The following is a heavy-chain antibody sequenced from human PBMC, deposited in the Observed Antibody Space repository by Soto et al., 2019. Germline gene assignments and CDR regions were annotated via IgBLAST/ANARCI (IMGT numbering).Heavy chain of an antibody. CDR2: ISAYNGNT. J-gene: IGHJ6*02. CDR1: GYTFTSYG. D-gene: IGHD6-13*01. Sequence: QVQLVQSGAEVKKPGASVKVSCKASGYTFTSYGISWVRQAPGQGLEWMGWISAYNGNTNYAQKLQGRVTMTTDTSTSTAYMELRSLTSDDTAVYYCARDPTVAAAGGYYYDYGMDVWGQGTTVTVSS. V-gene: IGHV1-18*01. CDR3: ARDPTVAAAGGYYYDYGMDV.